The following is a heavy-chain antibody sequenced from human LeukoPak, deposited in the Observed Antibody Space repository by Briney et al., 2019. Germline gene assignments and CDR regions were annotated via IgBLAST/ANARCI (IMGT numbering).Heavy chain of an antibody. D-gene: IGHD2-2*01. CDR3: ARDTVVVPAAKWQGNYYGMDV. V-gene: IGHV1-18*01. J-gene: IGHJ6*02. CDR1: GGTFSSYA. Sequence: ASVKVSCKASGGTFSSYAISWVRQAPGQGLEWMGWISAYNGNTNYAQKLQGRVTMTTDTSTSTAYMELRSLRSDDTAVYYCARDTVVVPAAKWQGNYYGMDVWGQGTTVTVSS. CDR2: ISAYNGNT.